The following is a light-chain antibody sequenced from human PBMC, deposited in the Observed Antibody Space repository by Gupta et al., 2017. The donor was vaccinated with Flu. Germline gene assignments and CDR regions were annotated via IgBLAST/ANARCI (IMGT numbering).Light chain of an antibody. V-gene: IGLV2-14*03. Sequence: QSALTQPASMSGSPGQSITIACTGTSDVGGYKYVSWYQHHPGKAPKLIFDDVTKRPEGVSPRFACYKSGTTASPPTSGLQAEDEADDYCTASKSCTSLWLFGGGTRLTVL. CDR3: TASKSCTSLWL. J-gene: IGLJ2*01. CDR2: DVT. CDR1: SDVGGYKY.